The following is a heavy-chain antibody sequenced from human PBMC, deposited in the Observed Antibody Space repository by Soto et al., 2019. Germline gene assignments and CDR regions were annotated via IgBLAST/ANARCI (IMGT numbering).Heavy chain of an antibody. CDR1: GGTFSSYP. CDR2: IIPFFGTS. J-gene: IGHJ6*02. D-gene: IGHD1-26*01. CDR3: ARVGYVTNYGMDV. V-gene: IGHV1-69*13. Sequence: SVKVSCKASGGTFSSYPLNWVRQAAGQGLEWMGGIIPFFGTSNYAQKFQGRVTITADESASTVYMELRSLRSEDTAVYYCARVGYVTNYGMDVWAQGTTVTVSS.